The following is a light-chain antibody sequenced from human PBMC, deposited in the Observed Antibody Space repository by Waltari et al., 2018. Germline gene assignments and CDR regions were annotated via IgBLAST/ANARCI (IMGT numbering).Light chain of an antibody. CDR3: CSFAGGYTMA. J-gene: IGLJ2*01. CDR1: SSDVGAYKS. V-gene: IGLV2-11*01. CDR2: DVS. Sequence: QSALTQPRSVSGSPGQSVTISCTGTSSDVGAYKSLSWHQKHPGKPPNLIIFDVSERPSGVPDRFSGSKSGSTASLTISGLQADDEGDYYCCSFAGGYTMAIGGGTKLTVL.